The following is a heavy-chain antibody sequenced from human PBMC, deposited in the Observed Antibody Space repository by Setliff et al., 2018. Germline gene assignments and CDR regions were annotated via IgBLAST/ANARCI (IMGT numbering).Heavy chain of an antibody. V-gene: IGHV4-39*01. J-gene: IGHJ4*02. D-gene: IGHD3-22*01. CDR3: ARRDSTSYYGYSFDF. Sequence: PSETLSLTCTVSGGSISTYYWGWIRQSPGKGLDWIGTVDRSGNTFYNPSLRSRVTISVDTSKNQISLKLTSVSAADTAVYYCARRDSTSYYGYSFDFWGRGTLVTVSS. CDR2: VDRSGNT. CDR1: GGSISTYY.